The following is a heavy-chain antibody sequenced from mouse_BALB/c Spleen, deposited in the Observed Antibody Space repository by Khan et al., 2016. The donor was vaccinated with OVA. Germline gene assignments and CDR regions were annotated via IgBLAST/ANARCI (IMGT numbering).Heavy chain of an antibody. D-gene: IGHD3-3*01. CDR1: GYSITSDYA. CDR2: ITYSGST. CDR3: VRGRTY. V-gene: IGHV3-2*02. Sequence: EVQLQESGPGLVKPSQSLSLTCTVTGYSITSDYAWNWIRQFPGHKLEWMGYITYSGSTSYIPSLKSRISITRATSKNQFFLQLNSVTSEDTATYYCVRGRTYWGQGTLVTVSA. J-gene: IGHJ3*01.